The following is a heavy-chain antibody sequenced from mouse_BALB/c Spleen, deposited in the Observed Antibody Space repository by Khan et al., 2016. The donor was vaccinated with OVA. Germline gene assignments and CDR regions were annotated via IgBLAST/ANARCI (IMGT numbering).Heavy chain of an antibody. J-gene: IGHJ4*01. Sequence: EVELVESGGGLVKPGGSLKLSCSASGFTFSSFAMSWVRQTPEKRLEWVATISTGGHYTFYPASVKGRFTISRDNARNTLYLQMSSLRSEDTAMYYCARSLVDYYAMDYWGQGTSVTVSS. CDR2: ISTGGHYT. CDR3: ARSLVDYYAMDY. CDR1: GFTFSSFA. V-gene: IGHV5-9-3*01. D-gene: IGHD2-2*01.